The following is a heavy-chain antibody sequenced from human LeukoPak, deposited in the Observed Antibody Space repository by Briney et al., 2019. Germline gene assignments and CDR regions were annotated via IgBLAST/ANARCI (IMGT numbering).Heavy chain of an antibody. Sequence: PSETLSLTCSVSGGSIGSSSYCWGWIRQPPGKGLEWIGTIFYSGSTFYNPSLKSRVTLSVDTSKNHFSLKLSSVTAADTAVYYCARTENYIPEDCFDPWGQGTLVTVSS. D-gene: IGHD5-24*01. CDR3: ARTENYIPEDCFDP. V-gene: IGHV4-39*02. CDR1: GGSIGSSSYC. J-gene: IGHJ5*02. CDR2: IFYSGST.